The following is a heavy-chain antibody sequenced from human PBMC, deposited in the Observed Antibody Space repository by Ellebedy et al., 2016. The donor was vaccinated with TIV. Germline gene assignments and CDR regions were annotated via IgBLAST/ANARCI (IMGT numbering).Heavy chain of an antibody. D-gene: IGHD3-16*01. J-gene: IGHJ4*02. Sequence: GESLKISCTASGFTFGDYAMSWFRQAPGKGLEWVGFIRSKAYGGTTEYAASVKGRFTISRDDSKNTAYLQMNSLKTEDTAVYYCTAFGGVIGGNRYYFDYWGQGTLVTVSS. V-gene: IGHV3-49*03. CDR3: TAFGGVIGGNRYYFDY. CDR2: IRSKAYGGTT. CDR1: GFTFGDYA.